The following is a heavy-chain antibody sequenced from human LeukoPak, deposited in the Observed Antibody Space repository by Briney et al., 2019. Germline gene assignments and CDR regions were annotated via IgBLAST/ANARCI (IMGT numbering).Heavy chain of an antibody. CDR3: ARGRGGSYFKPYYYYMDV. J-gene: IGHJ6*03. CDR1: GGSFSGYY. D-gene: IGHD1-26*01. CDR2: INHSGST. Sequence: SETLSLTCAVYGGSFSGYYWSWIRQPPGKGLEWIGEINHSGSTSYNPSLKSRVTISVDTSKNQFSLKLSSVTAADTAVYYCARGRGGSYFKPYYYYMDVWGKGTTVTVSS. V-gene: IGHV4-34*01.